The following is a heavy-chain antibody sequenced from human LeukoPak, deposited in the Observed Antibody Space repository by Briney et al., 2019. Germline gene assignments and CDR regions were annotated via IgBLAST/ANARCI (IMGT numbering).Heavy chain of an antibody. J-gene: IGHJ3*02. V-gene: IGHV4-39*01. Sequence: SETLSLTCTVSGGSISSSSYYWGWIRQPPGKGLEWIVSIYYSGSTYYNPSLKSRVTISVDTSKNQFSLKLSSVTAADTAVYYCARRGVVVPAAMHDAFDIWGQGTMVTVSS. CDR1: GGSISSSSYY. D-gene: IGHD2-2*01. CDR3: ARRGVVVPAAMHDAFDI. CDR2: IYYSGST.